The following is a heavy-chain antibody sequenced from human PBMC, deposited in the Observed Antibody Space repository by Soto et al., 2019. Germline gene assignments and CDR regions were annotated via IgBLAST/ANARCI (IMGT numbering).Heavy chain of an antibody. J-gene: IGHJ5*02. D-gene: IGHD5-12*01. V-gene: IGHV2-5*02. CDR1: GFSLFTRGVG. Sequence: QITLKESGPTLVKPTQTLTLTCTFSGFSLFTRGVGVGWVRQPPGRALEWLALIYWDDDKRYSPSLESRLTITKDTSDTQEVLTMTNMGPADTATYYCVHENMLATLSFQSWGQGTLVTVSS. CDR2: IYWDDDK. CDR3: VHENMLATLSFQS.